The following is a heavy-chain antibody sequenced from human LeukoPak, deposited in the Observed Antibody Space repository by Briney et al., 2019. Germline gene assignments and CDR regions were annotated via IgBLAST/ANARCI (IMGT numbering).Heavy chain of an antibody. CDR3: ARGYTAMAAGWFDP. V-gene: IGHV4-31*03. Sequence: SETLSLTCTVSGGSISSGGYYWSWIRQHPGKGLEWIGYIYYSGSTYYNPSLKSRVTISVDTSKNQFYLKLSSVTAADTAVYYCARGYTAMAAGWFDPWGQGTLVTVSS. CDR1: GGSISSGGYY. J-gene: IGHJ5*02. CDR2: IYYSGST. D-gene: IGHD5-18*01.